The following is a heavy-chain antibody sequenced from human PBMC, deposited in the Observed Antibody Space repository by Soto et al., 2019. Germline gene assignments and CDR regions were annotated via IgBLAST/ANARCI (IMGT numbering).Heavy chain of an antibody. D-gene: IGHD3-22*01. J-gene: IGHJ2*01. CDR3: ARALRNSLLRRYWYFDL. CDR2: ISSSSSTI. V-gene: IGHV3-48*02. Sequence: GGSLRLSCAASGFTFSSYSMNWVRQAPGKGLEWVSYISSSSSTIYYADSVEGRFTISRDNAKNSLYLQMNSLRDEDTAVYYCARALRNSLLRRYWYFDLWGRGTLVTVSS. CDR1: GFTFSSYS.